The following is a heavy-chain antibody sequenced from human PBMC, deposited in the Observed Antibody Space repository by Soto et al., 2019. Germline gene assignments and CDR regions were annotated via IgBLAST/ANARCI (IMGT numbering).Heavy chain of an antibody. Sequence: EVQLVESGGGLVQPVGSLKLSCAASGFTFSGSAMHWVHQASGKGLEWVGRIRSKANSYATAYAASVKGRFTISRDDSKNTAYLQMNSLKTEDTAVYYCTRPAICSGGSCYSSGDYWGQGTLVTVSS. J-gene: IGHJ4*02. CDR1: GFTFSGSA. V-gene: IGHV3-73*01. CDR3: TRPAICSGGSCYSSGDY. CDR2: IRSKANSYAT. D-gene: IGHD2-15*01.